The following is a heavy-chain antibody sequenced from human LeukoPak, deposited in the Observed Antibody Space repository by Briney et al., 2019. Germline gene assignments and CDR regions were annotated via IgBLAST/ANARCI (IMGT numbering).Heavy chain of an antibody. J-gene: IGHJ4*02. Sequence: GSLRLSCAASGFTFSSYAMSWVRQAPGKGLEWVSAISGSGGSTYYADSVKGRFTISRDNSKNTLYLQMNSLRAEDTAVYYCAKDRHYYYDSSGYYGSFDYWGQGTLVTVSS. CDR2: ISGSGGST. V-gene: IGHV3-23*01. CDR1: GFTFSSYA. D-gene: IGHD3-22*01. CDR3: AKDRHYYYDSSGYYGSFDY.